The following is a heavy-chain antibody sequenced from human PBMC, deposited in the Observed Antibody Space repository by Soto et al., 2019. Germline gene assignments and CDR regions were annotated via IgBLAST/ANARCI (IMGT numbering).Heavy chain of an antibody. D-gene: IGHD6-19*01. Sequence: SETLSLTCTVSGGSISSGDYYWSWIRQPPGKGLEWIGYIYYSGITHYNPSLKSRLTISVDTSKNQFSLKLSSVTAADTAVYYCARRIGTGCGYVDYWGQGTLVTVS. V-gene: IGHV4-30-4*01. CDR1: GGSISSGDYY. J-gene: IGHJ4*02. CDR2: IYYSGIT. CDR3: ARRIGTGCGYVDY.